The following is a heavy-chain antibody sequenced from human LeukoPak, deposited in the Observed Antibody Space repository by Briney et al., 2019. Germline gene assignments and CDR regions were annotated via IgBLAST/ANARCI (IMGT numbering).Heavy chain of an antibody. D-gene: IGHD3-22*01. CDR1: GFTFSRFA. Sequence: GSLRLSCAASGFTFSRFAMSWVRQAPGKGLEWIVSVIHSGTTYYNPSLRSRVIVSMDTSKKQFSLRLSSVTAADTAVYYCARHDYDSSGHRRDYYFDYWSQGTLVTVSS. CDR3: ARHDYDSSGHRRDYYFDY. J-gene: IGHJ4*02. V-gene: IGHV4-39*01. CDR2: VIHSGTT.